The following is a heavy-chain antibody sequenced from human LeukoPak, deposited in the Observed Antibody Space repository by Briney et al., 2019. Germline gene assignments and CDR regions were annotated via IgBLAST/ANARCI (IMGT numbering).Heavy chain of an antibody. CDR3: ARRGMGAYCRGGSCYAFDY. V-gene: IGHV3-7*01. J-gene: IGHJ4*02. Sequence: RPGGSLRLSCAASEFIFSSYWMSWVRQAPGKGLEWVANIKQDGSEKYYVDSVKGRFTISRDNAKNSLFLQMNSLRADDTAVYFCARRGMGAYCRGGSCYAFDYWGQGTLVTVSS. D-gene: IGHD2-15*01. CDR2: IKQDGSEK. CDR1: EFIFSSYW.